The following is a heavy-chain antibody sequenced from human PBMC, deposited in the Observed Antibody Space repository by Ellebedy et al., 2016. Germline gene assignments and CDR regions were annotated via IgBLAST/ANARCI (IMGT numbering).Heavy chain of an antibody. V-gene: IGHV3-66*01. CDR3: AKDGGLGRHCVSGSCYSNAFDK. J-gene: IGHJ3*02. D-gene: IGHD2-15*01. CDR2: IYAGGST. CDR1: GFSVSSNY. Sequence: GESLKISCVVSGFSVSSNYLSWVRQAPGKGLEWVSVIYAGGSTFYADSVKGRFTISRDNSKNTLYLQMNSLRAEDTAIYYCAKDGGLGRHCVSGSCYSNAFDKWGQGTMVTVSS.